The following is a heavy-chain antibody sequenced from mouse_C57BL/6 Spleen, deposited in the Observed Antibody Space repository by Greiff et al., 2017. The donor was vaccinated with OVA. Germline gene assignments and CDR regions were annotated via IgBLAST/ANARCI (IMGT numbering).Heavy chain of an antibody. V-gene: IGHV1-42*01. J-gene: IGHJ2*01. CDR2: INPSTGGT. Sequence: EVQLVESGPELVKPGASVKISCKASGYSFTGYYMNWVKQSPEKSLEWIGEINPSTGGTTYNQKFKAKATLTVDKSSSTAYMQLKSLTSEDSAVYYCARSATTVVVDYWGQGTTLTVSS. D-gene: IGHD1-1*01. CDR3: ARSATTVVVDY. CDR1: GYSFTGYY.